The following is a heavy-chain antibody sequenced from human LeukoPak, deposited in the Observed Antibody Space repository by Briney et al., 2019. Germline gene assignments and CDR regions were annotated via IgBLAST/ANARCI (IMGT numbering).Heavy chain of an antibody. CDR2: IDYSSGST. V-gene: IGHV4-39*07. Sequence: SETLSLTCTVSGGSISSSSYYWGWIRQPPGKGLEWIGTIDYSSGSTYYKPSLKSRVTISVDTSKNQFSLKLSSVTAADTAVYYCARRAMGRLRYFVNLHFDYWGQGTLVTVSS. CDR3: ARRAMGRLRYFVNLHFDY. D-gene: IGHD3-9*01. J-gene: IGHJ4*02. CDR1: GGSISSSSYY.